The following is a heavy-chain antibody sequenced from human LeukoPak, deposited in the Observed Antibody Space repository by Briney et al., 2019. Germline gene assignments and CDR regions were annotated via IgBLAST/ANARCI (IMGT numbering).Heavy chain of an antibody. V-gene: IGHV3-7*01. CDR3: ARDASSGSYDY. D-gene: IGHD1-26*01. CDR2: IKQDGSEK. Sequence: GGSLRLSCAVSGFTFSSYWMSWVRQAPGKGLEWVANIKQDGSEKYYVDSVKGRFTISRDNAKNPLYLQMNSLRAEDTAVYYCARDASSGSYDYWGQGTLVTVSS. J-gene: IGHJ4*02. CDR1: GFTFSSYW.